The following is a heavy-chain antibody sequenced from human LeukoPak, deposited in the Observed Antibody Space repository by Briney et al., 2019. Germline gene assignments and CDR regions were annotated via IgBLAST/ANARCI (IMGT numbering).Heavy chain of an antibody. V-gene: IGHV3-48*01. CDR2: ITVESDII. Sequence: GGSLRLSCAASGFSFIDYAMNWVRQAPGKGLEWISYITVESDIIHYADSVKGRFTISRDNAKKSLYLQMNSLRAEDTAVYYCAEDLRGIVGAIDYWGQGTLVTVSS. CDR3: AEDLRGIVGAIDY. CDR1: GFSFIDYA. J-gene: IGHJ4*02. D-gene: IGHD1-26*01.